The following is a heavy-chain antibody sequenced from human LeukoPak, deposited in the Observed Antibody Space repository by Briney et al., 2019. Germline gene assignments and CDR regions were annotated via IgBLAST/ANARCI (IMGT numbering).Heavy chain of an antibody. D-gene: IGHD4-23*01. Sequence: ASVKVSCKASGYTFTSYYMHWVRQPPGQGLEWMGIINPSGGNTSYAQKFQGRVTKTRDMSTSTDYMELSSLRSEDTAVYYCARDNSVEDTAWWFDPWGQGTLVTVSS. CDR1: GYTFTSYY. J-gene: IGHJ5*02. CDR3: ARDNSVEDTAWWFDP. V-gene: IGHV1-46*01. CDR2: INPSGGNT.